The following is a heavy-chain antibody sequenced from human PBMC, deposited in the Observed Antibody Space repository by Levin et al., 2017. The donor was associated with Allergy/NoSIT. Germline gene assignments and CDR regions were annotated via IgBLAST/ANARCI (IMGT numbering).Heavy chain of an antibody. CDR2: ISGGSTTTI. CDR3: VSAPSFSSGWYGPIVDY. J-gene: IGHJ4*02. V-gene: IGHV3-48*04. Sequence: LSLTCVGSGLHFMSYSMNWVRQAPGKGLEWISYISGGSTTTIYYAESVKGRFTVSRDNAESSLYLQMNSLTAEDTAVYYCVSAPSFSSGWYGPIVDYWGQGTLVTVSS. CDR1: GLHFMSYS. D-gene: IGHD6-19*01.